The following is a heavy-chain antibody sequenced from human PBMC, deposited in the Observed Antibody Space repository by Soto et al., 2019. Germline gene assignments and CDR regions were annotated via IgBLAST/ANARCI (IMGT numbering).Heavy chain of an antibody. CDR3: ASGDNYYGSGF. CDR1: GFTFSNYG. CDR2: IWYDGTTK. J-gene: IGHJ4*02. V-gene: IGHV3-33*01. Sequence: QVQLVESGGGVVQPGRSLRLSCAASGFTFSNYGMHWVRQAPGKGLEWVAVIWYDGTTKYYADSVKGRFTISRDNSKNTLYLQMNSLRAEDTADYYCASGDNYYGSGFWGQGTLVTVSS. D-gene: IGHD3-10*01.